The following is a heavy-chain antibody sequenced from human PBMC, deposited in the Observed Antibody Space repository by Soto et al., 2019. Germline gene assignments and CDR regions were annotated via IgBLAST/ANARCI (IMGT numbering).Heavy chain of an antibody. V-gene: IGHV1-8*01. D-gene: IGHD3-3*01. Sequence: ASVKVSCKASGYTFTSYDINWVRQATGQGLEWMGWMNPNSGNTGYAQKFQGRVTMTRNTSISTAYMELSSLRSEDTAVYYCARGGYYDFWSGYPYNWFDPWGQGTLVTV. CDR2: MNPNSGNT. CDR3: ARGGYYDFWSGYPYNWFDP. CDR1: GYTFTSYD. J-gene: IGHJ5*02.